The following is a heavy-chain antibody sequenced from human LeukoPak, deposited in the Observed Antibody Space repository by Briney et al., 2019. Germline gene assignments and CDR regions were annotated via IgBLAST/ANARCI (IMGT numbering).Heavy chain of an antibody. CDR1: GESFSGYY. CDR3: ASYYHDSSGYYQYYFDS. V-gene: IGHV4-34*01. CDR2: INDSGRT. J-gene: IGHJ4*02. D-gene: IGHD3-22*01. Sequence: SETLSLTCAVYGESFSGYYWTWIRQPPGMGLEWIGEINDSGRTSCNPSLKSRVTISVDTSKNQFSLKLRSVAAADTAVYYCASYYHDSSGYYQYYFDSWGQGTLVTVSS.